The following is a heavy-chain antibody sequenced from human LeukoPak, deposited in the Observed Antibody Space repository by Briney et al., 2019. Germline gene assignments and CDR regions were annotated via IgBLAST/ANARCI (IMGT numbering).Heavy chain of an antibody. D-gene: IGHD3-10*01. CDR3: AKYVFSYGSGSYLAH. CDR1: GFTFSNYG. J-gene: IGHJ4*02. CDR2: ISGSGKNT. V-gene: IGHV3-23*01. Sequence: GGTLRLSCAASGFTFSNYGISWVRQAPGKGLEWLSGISGSGKNTYYADSVKGRFIISRDNPKNTAYLQIHSLGAEDTAVYYCAKYVFSYGSGSYLAHWGQGTQVTVSS.